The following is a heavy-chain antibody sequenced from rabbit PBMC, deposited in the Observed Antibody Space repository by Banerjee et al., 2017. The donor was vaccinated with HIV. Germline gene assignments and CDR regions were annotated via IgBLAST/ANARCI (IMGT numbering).Heavy chain of an antibody. CDR3: ARNAGYANAGDAYFKL. CDR2: IYTTSGST. J-gene: IGHJ4*01. V-gene: IGHV1S43*01. D-gene: IGHD6-1*01. CDR1: GIDFSSYYR. Sequence: QQQLEESGGGLVKPGGTLTLTCKASGIDFSSYYRMCWVRQAPGRGLELIACIYTTSGSTWYASWVNGRFTISRSTSLNTVALQMTSLTAADTATYFCARNAGYANAGDAYFKLWGPGTLVTVS.